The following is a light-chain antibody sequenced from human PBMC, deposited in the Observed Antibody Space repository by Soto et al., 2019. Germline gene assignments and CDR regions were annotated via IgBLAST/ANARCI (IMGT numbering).Light chain of an antibody. J-gene: IGLJ3*02. CDR1: SSNIGAVFD. CDR3: QSYDNSLSAWV. V-gene: IGLV1-40*01. CDR2: ANT. Sequence: QSVLTQPPSVYGAAWQRVTISCTGSSSNIGAVFDVHWYQQLPGTAPKLLIYANTNRPSGVPDRFSGSKSGTSASLAITGLQAEDEADYYCQSYDNSLSAWVFGGGTKLTVL.